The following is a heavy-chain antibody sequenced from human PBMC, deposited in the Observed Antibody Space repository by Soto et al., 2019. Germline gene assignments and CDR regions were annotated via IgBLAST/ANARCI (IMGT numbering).Heavy chain of an antibody. D-gene: IGHD2-2*01. V-gene: IGHV1-18*01. CDR2: ISAYNGNT. J-gene: IGHJ4*02. Sequence: QVQLVQSGAEVKKPGASVKVSCKASGYTFTSYGISWVRQAPGQGLEWMGWISAYNGNTNYAQKHQGRVTMTTDTSTSKAYMELRSLRSDYTAVYYCARDRSRRKSVGGKPAATRGFDYWGQGTLVTVAS. CDR1: GYTFTSYG. CDR3: ARDRSRRKSVGGKPAATRGFDY.